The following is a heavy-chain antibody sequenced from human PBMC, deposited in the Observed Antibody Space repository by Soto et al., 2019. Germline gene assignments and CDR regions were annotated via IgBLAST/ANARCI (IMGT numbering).Heavy chain of an antibody. CDR2: INAGNGNT. V-gene: IGHV1-3*01. J-gene: IGHJ4*02. CDR3: ARVNIVILPAVNPLPHFDY. Sequence: ASVKVSCKASGYTFSRYAIHWLRQAPGQRLEWMGWINAGNGNTKYSQRFQGRVTITRDTSASTAHMELSSLRAEDTAVYYCARVNIVILPAVNPLPHFDYWGQGTLVTVSS. CDR1: GYTFSRYA. D-gene: IGHD2-2*01.